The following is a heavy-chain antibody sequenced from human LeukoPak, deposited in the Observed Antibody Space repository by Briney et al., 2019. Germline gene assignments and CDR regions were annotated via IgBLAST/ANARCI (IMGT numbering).Heavy chain of an antibody. V-gene: IGHV3-74*01. CDR3: ARVRNYDSSGYFSRHDAFDI. CDR2: INSDGSST. CDR1: GFTFSSYW. D-gene: IGHD3-22*01. Sequence: PGGSLRLSCAASGFTFSSYWMHWVRQAPGKGLVWVSRINSDGSSTIYADSVKGRFTISRDNAKNTLYLQMNSLRAEDTAVYYCARVRNYDSSGYFSRHDAFDIWGQGTMVTVSS. J-gene: IGHJ3*02.